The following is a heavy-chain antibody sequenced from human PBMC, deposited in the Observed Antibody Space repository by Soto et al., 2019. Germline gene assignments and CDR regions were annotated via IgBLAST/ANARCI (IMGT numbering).Heavy chain of an antibody. J-gene: IGHJ6*02. D-gene: IGHD2-2*01. CDR2: ISYDGSNK. V-gene: IGHV3-30-3*01. Sequence: PGGSLRLSCAASGFTFSSYAMHWVRQAPGKGLEWVAVISYDGSNKYYADSVKGRFTISRDNSKNTLYLQMNSLRAEDTAVYYCARNGYCSSTSCYGMGVWGQGTTVTVSS. CDR1: GFTFSSYA. CDR3: ARNGYCSSTSCYGMGV.